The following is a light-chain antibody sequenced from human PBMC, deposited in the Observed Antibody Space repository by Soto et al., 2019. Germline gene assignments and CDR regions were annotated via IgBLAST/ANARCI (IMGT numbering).Light chain of an antibody. CDR2: GAS. J-gene: IGKJ1*01. Sequence: KVMTQSPATLSMSPGERATLSCRASQSVNSYLAWYQQKPGQAPRLLIYGASTRATGIPARFSGSGSGTEFTLTISSLQSEDFAVYYCQQYTNWPSWTFGQGTKVDIK. CDR3: QQYTNWPSWT. CDR1: QSVNSY. V-gene: IGKV3-15*01.